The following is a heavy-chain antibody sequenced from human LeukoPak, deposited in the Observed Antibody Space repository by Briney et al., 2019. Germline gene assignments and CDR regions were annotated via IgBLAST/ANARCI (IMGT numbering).Heavy chain of an antibody. V-gene: IGHV4-34*01. Sequence: LRLSCAASGFTFSDYYMSWIRQPPGKGLEWIGEINHSGSTNYNPSLKSRVTISVDTSKNQFSLKLSSVTAADTAVYYCARGCAPSAFDIWGQGTMVTVSS. J-gene: IGHJ3*02. CDR2: INHSGST. CDR3: ARGCAPSAFDI. CDR1: GFTFSDYY.